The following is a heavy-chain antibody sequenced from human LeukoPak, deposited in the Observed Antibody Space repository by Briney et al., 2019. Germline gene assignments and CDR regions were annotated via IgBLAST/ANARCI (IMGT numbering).Heavy chain of an antibody. J-gene: IGHJ3*02. CDR2: MNPNSGNT. CDR3: ARLIDYYGSGSYFAFDI. CDR1: GGTFSSYA. V-gene: IGHV1-8*03. Sequence: GASVKVSCKASGGTFSSYAISWVRQATGQGLEWMGWMNPNSGNTGYAQKFQGRVTITRNTSISTAYMELSSLRSEDTAVYYCARLIDYYGSGSYFAFDIWGQGTMVTVSS. D-gene: IGHD3-10*01.